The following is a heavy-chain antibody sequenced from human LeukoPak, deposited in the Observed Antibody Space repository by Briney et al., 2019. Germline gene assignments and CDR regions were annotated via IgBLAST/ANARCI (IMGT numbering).Heavy chain of an antibody. J-gene: IGHJ4*02. CDR1: GFTFSSYA. V-gene: IGHV3-23*01. D-gene: IGHD2-15*01. CDR2: ISGSGGST. Sequence: GGSLRLSCAASGFTFSSYAMSWVRQAPGKGLEWVSAISGSGGSTYYADSVKGRFTISRDNSKNTLYLQMSSLRAEHTAVYYCAKELGGSPALDYWGQGTLVTVSS. CDR3: AKELGGSPALDY.